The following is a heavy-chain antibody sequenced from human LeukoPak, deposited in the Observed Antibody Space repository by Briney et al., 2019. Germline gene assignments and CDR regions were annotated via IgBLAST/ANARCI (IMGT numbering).Heavy chain of an antibody. D-gene: IGHD1-26*01. Sequence: GGSLILSCAASGFTFSSYSMNWVRQAPGKGLEWVSYISSSSSTIYYADSVKGRFTISRDNAKNSLYLQMNSLRAEDTAVYYCARLGGSYVDDAFDIWGQGTMVTVSS. V-gene: IGHV3-48*01. J-gene: IGHJ3*02. CDR1: GFTFSSYS. CDR2: ISSSSSTI. CDR3: ARLGGSYVDDAFDI.